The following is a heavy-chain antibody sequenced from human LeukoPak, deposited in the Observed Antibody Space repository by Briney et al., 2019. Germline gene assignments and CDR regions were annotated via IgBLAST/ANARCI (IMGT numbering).Heavy chain of an antibody. Sequence: GASVKVSCKASGYTFTSYDINWVRQATGQGLEWMGWMNPNSGNTGYAQKFQGRVTMTRNTSISTAYMELSSLRPEDTAVYYCAKDGGTTVTTYYYYGMDVWGQGTTVTVSS. CDR1: GYTFTSYD. J-gene: IGHJ6*02. CDR2: MNPNSGNT. D-gene: IGHD4-17*01. V-gene: IGHV1-8*01. CDR3: AKDGGTTVTTYYYYGMDV.